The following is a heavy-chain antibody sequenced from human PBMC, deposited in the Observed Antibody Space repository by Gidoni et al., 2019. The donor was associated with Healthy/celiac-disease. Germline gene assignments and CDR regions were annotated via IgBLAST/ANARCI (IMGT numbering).Heavy chain of an antibody. V-gene: IGHV1-69*04. Sequence: QVQLVQSGAEVKKPGSSVKVSCKASGGTFSSYAISWVRQAPGQGLEWMGRIISILGIANYAQKFQGRVTITADKSTSTAYMELSSLRSEDTAVYYCARASGSYYGFDYWGQGTLVTVSS. CDR3: ARASGSYYGFDY. J-gene: IGHJ4*02. D-gene: IGHD1-26*01. CDR1: GGTFSSYA. CDR2: IISILGIA.